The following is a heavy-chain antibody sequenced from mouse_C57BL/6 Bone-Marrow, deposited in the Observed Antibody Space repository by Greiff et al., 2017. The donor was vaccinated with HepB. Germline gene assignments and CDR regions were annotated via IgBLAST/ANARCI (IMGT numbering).Heavy chain of an antibody. J-gene: IGHJ2*01. CDR1: GFTFSSYA. V-gene: IGHV5-4*01. Sequence: EVQLVESGGGLVKPGGSLKLSCAASGFTFSSYAMSWVRQTPEKRLEWVATISDGGSYTYYPDNVKGRFTISRDNAKNNLYLQMSHLKSEDTAMYYCAKGWNSGGYWGQGTTLTVSS. CDR2: ISDGGSYT. D-gene: IGHD1-1*02. CDR3: AKGWNSGGY.